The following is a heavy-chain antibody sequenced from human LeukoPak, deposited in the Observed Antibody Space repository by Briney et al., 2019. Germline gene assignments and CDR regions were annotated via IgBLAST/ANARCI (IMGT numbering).Heavy chain of an antibody. Sequence: KVSSKPSRDTFSSYTLSWVRQTPGQGVERMGRIIPILGIANYAQTLRGGVTITADKSTSTAYMELSSLRSEDTAVYYSAREPGYSSGWYPFDYWGQGTLVTVSS. J-gene: IGHJ4*02. V-gene: IGHV1-69*04. CDR2: IIPILGIA. CDR1: RDTFSSYT. CDR3: AREPGYSSGWYPFDY. D-gene: IGHD6-19*01.